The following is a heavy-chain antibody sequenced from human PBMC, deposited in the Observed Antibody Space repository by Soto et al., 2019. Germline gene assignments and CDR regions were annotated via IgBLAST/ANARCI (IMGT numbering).Heavy chain of an antibody. J-gene: IGHJ3*02. V-gene: IGHV4-31*03. CDR3: ARGRLGGAFDI. CDR2: IYYSGST. Sequence: SETLSLTCTVSGGSISSGGYYWSWIRQHPGKGLEWIGYIYYSGSTYYNPSLKSRVTISVDTSKNQFSLKLSSVTAADTAVYYCARGRLGGAFDIWGQGTMVTVSS. CDR1: GGSISSGGYY. D-gene: IGHD3-16*01.